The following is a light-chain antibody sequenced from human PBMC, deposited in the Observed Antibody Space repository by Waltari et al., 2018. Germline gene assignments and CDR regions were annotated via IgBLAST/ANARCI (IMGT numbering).Light chain of an antibody. CDR1: SRDAGHYNL. J-gene: IGLJ2*01. Sequence: QSARTHPASWSGPPGQSLTLFSTRTSRDAGHYNLVSWYQQHPGKGPKLIIYDGNRRPSGVSFRFSGSKSGNTALLTISGLQAEDEADYYCCSYTDGRTRVVFGGGTKLTVL. CDR3: CSYTDGRTRVV. CDR2: DGN. V-gene: IGLV2-23*01.